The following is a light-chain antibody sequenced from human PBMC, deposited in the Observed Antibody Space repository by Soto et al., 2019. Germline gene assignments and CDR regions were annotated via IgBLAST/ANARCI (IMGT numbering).Light chain of an antibody. CDR1: QGLTTSY. CDR3: QQRSNWIT. CDR2: SAS. Sequence: VLTPSPGTLTLSPWEKATLSYRASQGLTTSYLAWYQQKPGQAPRLVIYSASRRATGIPDRFSGSGSGTDFTLTIGRLEPEDFAVYYCQQRSNWITFGQGTRLEIK. V-gene: IGKV3D-20*02. J-gene: IGKJ5*01.